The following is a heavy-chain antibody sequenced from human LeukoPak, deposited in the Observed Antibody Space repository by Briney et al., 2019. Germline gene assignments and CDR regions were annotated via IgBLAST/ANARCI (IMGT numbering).Heavy chain of an antibody. CDR1: GGTFSSHA. CDR3: ARGSSGWVPPGY. Sequence: ASVKVSCKASGGTFSSHAISWVRQAPGQGLEWMGGIIPIFGTANYAQKFQGRVTITADESTSTAYMELSSLRSEDTAVYYCARGSSGWVPPGYWGQGTLVTVSS. V-gene: IGHV1-69*13. J-gene: IGHJ4*02. D-gene: IGHD6-19*01. CDR2: IIPIFGTA.